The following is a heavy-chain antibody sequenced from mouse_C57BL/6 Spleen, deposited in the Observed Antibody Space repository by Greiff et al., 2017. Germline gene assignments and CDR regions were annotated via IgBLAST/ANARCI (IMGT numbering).Heavy chain of an antibody. J-gene: IGHJ1*03. V-gene: IGHV1-61*01. D-gene: IGHD1-1*01. Sequence: QVQLQQPGAELVRPGSSVKLSCKASGYTFTSYWMDWVKQRPGQGLEWIGNIYPSDSETHYNQKFKDKATLTVDKSSSTAYMQLSSLTSEDSAVYYGARGGSSYLYWYFDVWGTGTTVTVSS. CDR2: IYPSDSET. CDR3: ARGGSSYLYWYFDV. CDR1: GYTFTSYW.